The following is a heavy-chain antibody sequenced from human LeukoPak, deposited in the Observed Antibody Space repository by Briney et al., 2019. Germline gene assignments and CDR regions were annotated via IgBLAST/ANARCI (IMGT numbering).Heavy chain of an antibody. J-gene: IGHJ4*02. D-gene: IGHD3-22*01. CDR1: GYTFTSYY. Sequence: ASVKVSCKASGYTFTSYYMHWVRQAPGQGLEWMGMISPSGGSTSYAQKFQGRVTMTRDTSTSTVYMELSSLRSEDTAVYYCARDMTYYYDSSGSPSTYFDYWGQGTLVTVSS. CDR2: ISPSGGST. CDR3: ARDMTYYYDSSGSPSTYFDY. V-gene: IGHV1-46*01.